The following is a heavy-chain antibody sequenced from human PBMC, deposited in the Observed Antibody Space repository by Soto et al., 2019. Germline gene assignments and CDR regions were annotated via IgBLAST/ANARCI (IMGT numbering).Heavy chain of an antibody. J-gene: IGHJ2*01. D-gene: IGHD3-16*01. CDR2: ISYAEYSK. V-gene: IGHV3-30*03. CDR3: CFFQAEDGIRDYVPVSAFLLNRSSDL. Sequence: KGLEWVAVISYAEYSKYYADSVKGRFTISRDNSKNTLYQEMNSLRAEDTAVYYCCFFQAEDGIRDYVPVSAFLLNRSSDL.